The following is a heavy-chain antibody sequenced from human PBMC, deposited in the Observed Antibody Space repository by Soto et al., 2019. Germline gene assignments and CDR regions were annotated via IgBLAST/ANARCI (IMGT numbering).Heavy chain of an antibody. CDR3: AKNPGYYYDSTGYRFDY. J-gene: IGHJ4*02. Sequence: PGGSLRLSCAASGFSFSSYAMSWVRQAPGKGLEWVSAISGDGGTTYYADSVKGRFTISRDNSKNTLYLQMNSLRAEDTAVYYCAKNPGYYYDSTGYRFDYWGQGTLVTVSS. CDR2: ISGDGGTT. D-gene: IGHD3-22*01. V-gene: IGHV3-23*01. CDR1: GFSFSSYA.